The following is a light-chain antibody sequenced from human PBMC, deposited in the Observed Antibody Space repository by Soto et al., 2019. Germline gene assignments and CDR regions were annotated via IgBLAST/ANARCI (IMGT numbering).Light chain of an antibody. CDR2: RNN. J-gene: IGLJ1*01. Sequence: QSVLTQPPSASGTPGQGVTISCSGSTSNIGSNYVYWYPQLPGTAPKLLIYRNNQRPSGGPDRFSGSKSGTSASLAISGLRSDDEADYFCATWDDSLNGFYVFGPGTKVTVL. CDR1: TSNIGSNY. V-gene: IGLV1-47*01. CDR3: ATWDDSLNGFYV.